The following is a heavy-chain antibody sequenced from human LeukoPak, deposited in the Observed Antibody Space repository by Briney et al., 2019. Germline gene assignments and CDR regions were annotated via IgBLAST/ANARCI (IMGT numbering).Heavy chain of an antibody. Sequence: VASVRVSCKASGYTFTGYYMHWVRQAPGQGLEWMGIINPSAGTTDYAQKFQGRLTMTRDTSTSAVYMELRSLRSEDTAVYYCARETRPNAVSVILGLWGRGTLVTVPS. CDR2: INPSAGTT. V-gene: IGHV1-46*01. CDR3: ARETRPNAVSVILGL. CDR1: GYTFTGYY. D-gene: IGHD3-16*01. J-gene: IGHJ4*02.